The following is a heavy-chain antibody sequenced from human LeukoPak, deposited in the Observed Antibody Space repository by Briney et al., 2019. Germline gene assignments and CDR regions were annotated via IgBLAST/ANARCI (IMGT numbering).Heavy chain of an antibody. CDR3: ANTGYNYEFDY. V-gene: IGHV3-74*01. CDR1: GFTFSTYW. Sequence: GGSLRLSCAASGFTFSTYWMHWVRQAPGKGLVWISRINRDGSGITYADSVKGRFTISRDNAKSILYLQMNSLRAEDTAVYYCANTGYNYEFDYWGQGTLVTVSS. D-gene: IGHD5-18*01. CDR2: INRDGSGI. J-gene: IGHJ4*02.